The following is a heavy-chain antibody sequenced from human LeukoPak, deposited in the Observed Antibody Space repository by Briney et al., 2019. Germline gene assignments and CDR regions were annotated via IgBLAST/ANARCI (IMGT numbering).Heavy chain of an antibody. Sequence: QTGGSLRLSCTASGFSFSGHWMHWARHLPGKGLVWVSRISPTGSTTSYADSVKGRFTVSRDNAKNTLYLQVNNLRAEDTAVYYCARGPNSNWSGLDFWGQGTLLIVSS. J-gene: IGHJ4*02. CDR3: ARGPNSNWSGLDF. D-gene: IGHD6-6*01. CDR2: ISPTGSTT. V-gene: IGHV3-74*01. CDR1: GFSFSGHW.